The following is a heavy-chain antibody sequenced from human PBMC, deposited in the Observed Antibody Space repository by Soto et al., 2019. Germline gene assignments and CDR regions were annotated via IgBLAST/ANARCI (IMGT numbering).Heavy chain of an antibody. CDR3: ASANLNFDY. CDR2: ISSSSSYT. J-gene: IGHJ4*02. V-gene: IGHV3-11*06. Sequence: GGSLRLSCAAPGFTFSDYYMSWIRQAPGKGLEWVSYISSSSSYTNYADSVKGRFTISRDNAKNSLYLQMNSLRAEDTAVYYCASANLNFDYWGQGTLVTVSS. CDR1: GFTFSDYY.